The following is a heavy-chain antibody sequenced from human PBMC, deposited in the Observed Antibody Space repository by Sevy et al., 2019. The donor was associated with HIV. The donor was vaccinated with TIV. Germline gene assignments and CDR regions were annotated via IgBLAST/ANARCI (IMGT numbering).Heavy chain of an antibody. D-gene: IGHD4-17*01. CDR3: ARDGLYTYGLRFDY. Sequence: SETLSLTCTVSGYSISSGYYWGWIRQPPGKGLQWIGSIFHTGTTYYNPSLNSRLTISLDTSKNQLSLNMTSVTAADTAVYDCARDGLYTYGLRFDYWGQGSLVTVSS. CDR1: GYSISSGYY. J-gene: IGHJ4*02. CDR2: IFHTGTT. V-gene: IGHV4-38-2*02.